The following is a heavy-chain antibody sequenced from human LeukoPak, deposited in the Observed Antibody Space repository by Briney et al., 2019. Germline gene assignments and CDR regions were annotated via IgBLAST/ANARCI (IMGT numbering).Heavy chain of an antibody. Sequence: SQALSLTCTVSSGSISSYYWSWIRQPPGKGLEWIGYIYYSGSTNYNPSLKSRVTISVDTSKNQFSLKLSSVTAADTAVYYCARGRYNWNDRWFDPWGQGTLVTVSS. CDR3: ARGRYNWNDRWFDP. D-gene: IGHD1-20*01. V-gene: IGHV4-59*01. CDR1: SGSISSYY. CDR2: IYYSGST. J-gene: IGHJ5*02.